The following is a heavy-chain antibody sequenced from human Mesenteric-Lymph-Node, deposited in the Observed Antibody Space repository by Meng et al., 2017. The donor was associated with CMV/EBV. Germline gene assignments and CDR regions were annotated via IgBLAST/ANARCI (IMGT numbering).Heavy chain of an antibody. CDR2: IKWNGGST. V-gene: IGHV3-20*01. CDR3: ARRGTTGYYFDY. D-gene: IGHD3-9*01. J-gene: IGHJ4*02. CDR1: GFTLENYG. Sequence: GESLKISCAASGFTLENYGMSWVRQAPGKGLEWVSGIKWNGGSTGYADSVKGRFTISRDNAKNSLYLQMNSLRAEDTALYHCARRGTTGYYFDYWGQGALVTVSS.